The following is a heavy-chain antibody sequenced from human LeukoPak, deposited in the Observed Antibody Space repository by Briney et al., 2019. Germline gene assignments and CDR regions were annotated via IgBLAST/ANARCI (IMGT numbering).Heavy chain of an antibody. J-gene: IGHJ4*02. D-gene: IGHD1-26*01. CDR2: ISASGGNP. V-gene: IGHV3-23*01. CDR3: ARDIELSC. Sequence: GGSQRLSCEASGFTFSDSAMSWVRQASGRGLEWVSLISASGGNPYYADSVKGRFTVSRDSSKNTLHLQMNSLRAEDTAVYYCARDIELSCWGQGTLVTVSS. CDR1: GFTFSDSA.